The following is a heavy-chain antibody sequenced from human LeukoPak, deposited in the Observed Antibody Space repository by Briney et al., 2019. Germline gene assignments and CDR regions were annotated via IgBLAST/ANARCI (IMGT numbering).Heavy chain of an antibody. V-gene: IGHV1-2*02. CDR1: GYTFTGYY. CDR3: ARGGVGAGTGAFDL. CDR2: INPNTGGT. Sequence: ASVKVSCKASGYTFTGYYMHWVRQAPGQGLQWMGWINPNTGGTNYAQKFQGRVTMTRDTSITTAYMELSRLRSDDTAVYYCARGGVGAGTGAFDLWGQGTMVTVSS. J-gene: IGHJ3*01. D-gene: IGHD6-19*01.